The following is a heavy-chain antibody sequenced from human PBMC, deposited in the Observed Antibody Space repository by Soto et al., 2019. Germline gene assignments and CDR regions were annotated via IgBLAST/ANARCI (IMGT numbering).Heavy chain of an antibody. CDR2: INHSGST. CDR3: ATLPPTDILTGYRGDY. D-gene: IGHD3-9*01. Sequence: QVQLQQWGAGLLKPSETLSLTCAVYGGSFSGYYWSWILQPPGKGLEWIGEINHSGSTNYNPSLKSRLTISVDTSKNQFSLKLSSVTAADTAVYYCATLPPTDILTGYRGDYWGQRTLVTVSS. V-gene: IGHV4-34*01. CDR1: GGSFSGYY. J-gene: IGHJ4*02.